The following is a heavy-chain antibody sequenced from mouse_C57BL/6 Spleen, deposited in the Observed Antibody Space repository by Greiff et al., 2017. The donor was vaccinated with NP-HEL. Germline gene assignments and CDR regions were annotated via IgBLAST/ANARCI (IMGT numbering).Heavy chain of an antibody. Sequence: VQLQQPGAELVKPGASVKMSCKASGYTFTSYWITWVKQRPGQGLEWIGDIYPGSGSTNYNEKFKSKATLTVDTSSITAYMQLSSLTSEDSAVYYCARSRGYYFDDWGQGTTLTVSS. D-gene: IGHD1-1*01. J-gene: IGHJ2*01. V-gene: IGHV1-55*01. CDR3: ARSRGYYFDD. CDR2: IYPGSGST. CDR1: GYTFTSYW.